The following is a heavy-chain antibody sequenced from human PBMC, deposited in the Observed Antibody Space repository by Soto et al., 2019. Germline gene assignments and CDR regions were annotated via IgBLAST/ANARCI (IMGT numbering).Heavy chain of an antibody. CDR3: AKFFVATGESSGWPWSFHY. D-gene: IGHD6-25*01. V-gene: IGHV3-23*01. CDR2: ISGSGGTT. Sequence: EVQLLESGGGLVQPGESLRLSCAASGFTFSSYAMSWVRQAPGTGLEWVSAISGSGGTTYYADSVKGRFTISRDSSKNTLCLQMYALRAEDTAKYYCAKFFVATGESSGWPWSFHYWGQGTLVTVSS. J-gene: IGHJ4*02. CDR1: GFTFSSYA.